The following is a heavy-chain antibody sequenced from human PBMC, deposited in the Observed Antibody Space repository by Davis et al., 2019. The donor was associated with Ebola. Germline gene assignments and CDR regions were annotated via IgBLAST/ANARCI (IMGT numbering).Heavy chain of an antibody. V-gene: IGHV3-30*02. CDR3: ANGKAVATTYWGRGIYVDDAFDI. CDR1: GFTFSSYG. J-gene: IGHJ3*02. CDR2: IRYDGSNK. Sequence: GGSLRLSCAASGFTFSSYGMHWVRQAPGKGLEWVAFIRYDGSNKYYADSVKGRFTISRDNSKNTLYLQMNSLRAEDTAVYYCANGKAVATTYWGRGIYVDDAFDIWGQGTMVTVSS. D-gene: IGHD5-24*01.